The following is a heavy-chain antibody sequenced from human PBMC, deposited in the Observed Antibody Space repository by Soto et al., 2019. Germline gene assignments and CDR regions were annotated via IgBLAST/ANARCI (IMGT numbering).Heavy chain of an antibody. J-gene: IGHJ4*02. Sequence: GGSLRLSCAGSGFSVSRSYMNWVRQAPGKGLEWLSIIYSGGSTKYADSVKDRFTISRDTSKNTVYLHMDRLRAEDTAVYYCARDSPEYGMGSPLESWGQGTLVTVS. D-gene: IGHD3-10*01. CDR3: ARDSPEYGMGSPLES. CDR1: GFSVSRSY. CDR2: IYSGGST. V-gene: IGHV3-53*01.